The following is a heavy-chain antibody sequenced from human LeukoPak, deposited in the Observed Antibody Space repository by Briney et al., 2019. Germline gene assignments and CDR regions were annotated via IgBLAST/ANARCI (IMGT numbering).Heavy chain of an antibody. CDR2: IWYDGSNK. J-gene: IGHJ6*02. V-gene: IGHV3-33*01. D-gene: IGHD4-23*01. CDR3: ARDADYGGNLPYYYYGMDV. Sequence: GGSLRLSCAASGFTFSSYGMHWVRQAPGKGLEWVAVIWYDGSNKYYADSVKGRFTISRDNSKNTLYLQMNSLRAEDTAVYYCARDADYGGNLPYYYYGMDVWGQGTTVTVSS. CDR1: GFTFSSYG.